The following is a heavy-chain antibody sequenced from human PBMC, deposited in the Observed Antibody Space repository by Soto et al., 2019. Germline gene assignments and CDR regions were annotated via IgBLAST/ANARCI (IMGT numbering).Heavy chain of an antibody. Sequence: QVQLVESGGGVVQPGRSLRLSCAASGFTFSSYGMHWVRQAPGKGLEWVAIIWYDGRNKNCADSVKGRFTISRVNSKNTVYLQMSSLRAEDTAVYYCARDREWELTREYFDYWGQGTLVTVSS. J-gene: IGHJ4*02. CDR2: IWYDGRNK. CDR3: ARDREWELTREYFDY. D-gene: IGHD1-26*01. V-gene: IGHV3-33*01. CDR1: GFTFSSYG.